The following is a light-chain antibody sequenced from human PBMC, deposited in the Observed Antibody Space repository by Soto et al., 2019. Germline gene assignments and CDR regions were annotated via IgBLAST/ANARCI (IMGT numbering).Light chain of an antibody. CDR1: SSNIGNNY. CDR2: DNN. J-gene: IGLJ1*01. CDR3: GTWDSRLSASV. Sequence: QSVLTQPPSVSAAPGQKVTISCSGSSSNIGNNYVSWYQQLPGTAPKLLIYDNNKRPSGIPDRFSGSKSGTSATLGITGLQTGDESDYYCGTWDSRLSASVFGTGPNAAVL. V-gene: IGLV1-51*01.